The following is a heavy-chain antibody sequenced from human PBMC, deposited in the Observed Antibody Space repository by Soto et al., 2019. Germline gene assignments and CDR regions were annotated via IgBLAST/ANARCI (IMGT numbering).Heavy chain of an antibody. J-gene: IGHJ6*02. CDR2: IYYSGST. CDR3: ARVGPLVPAAMRLLNGASDYYYYYGMDV. CDR1: GGSISSGDYY. Sequence: PSETLSLTCTVSGGSISSGDYYWSWIRQPPGKGLEWIGYIYYSGSTYYNPSLKSRVTISVDTSKNQFSLKLSSVTAADTAVYYCARVGPLVPAAMRLLNGASDYYYYYGMDVWGQGTTVTVSS. D-gene: IGHD2-2*01. V-gene: IGHV4-30-4*01.